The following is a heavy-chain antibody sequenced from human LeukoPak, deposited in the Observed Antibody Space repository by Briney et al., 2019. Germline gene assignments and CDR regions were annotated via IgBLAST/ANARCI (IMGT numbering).Heavy chain of an antibody. J-gene: IGHJ3*02. D-gene: IGHD3-9*01. CDR1: GGTFISYA. CDR2: IIPIFGTA. CDR3: ARENDYDILTGYFHDAFDI. Sequence: ASVKVSCKASGGTFISYAISWVRQAPGQGLEWMGGIIPIFGTANYAQKFQGRVTITADESTSTAYMELSSLRSEDTAVYYCARENDYDILTGYFHDAFDIWGQGTMVTGSS. V-gene: IGHV1-69*13.